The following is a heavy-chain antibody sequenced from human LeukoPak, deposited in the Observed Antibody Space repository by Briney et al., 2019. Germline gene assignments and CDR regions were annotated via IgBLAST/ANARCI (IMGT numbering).Heavy chain of an antibody. CDR2: INHSGST. CDR3: ARGPRYVDV. CDR1: GGSFSGYY. Sequence: PSETLSLTCAVYGGSFSGYYWSWIRQPPGEGLEWIGEINHSGSTNYNPSLKSRVTISVDTSKNQFSLKLSSVTAADTAVYYCARGPRYVDVWGKGTTVTVSS. V-gene: IGHV4-34*01. J-gene: IGHJ6*03.